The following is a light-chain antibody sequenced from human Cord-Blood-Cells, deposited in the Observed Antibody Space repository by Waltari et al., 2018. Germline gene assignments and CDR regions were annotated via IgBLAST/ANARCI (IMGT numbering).Light chain of an antibody. J-gene: IGLJ2*01. V-gene: IGLV3-25*03. CDR1: ALPKQY. CDR2: KDS. Sequence: SYELTQPPPVSVSPGQTARITCPGEALPKQYAYWYQQKSGQAPVLVIYKDSERPSGIPERFSGSSSGTTVTLTISGVQAEDEADYYCQSADSSGTYVVFGGGTKLTVL. CDR3: QSADSSGTYVV.